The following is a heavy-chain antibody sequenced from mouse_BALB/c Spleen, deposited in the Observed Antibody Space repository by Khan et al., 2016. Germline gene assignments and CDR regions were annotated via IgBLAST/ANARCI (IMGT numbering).Heavy chain of an antibody. J-gene: IGHJ1*01. D-gene: IGHD1-1*01. V-gene: IGHV3-6*02. Sequence: EVQLQESGPGLVKPSQSLSLTCSVTGYSITSGYYWNWIRQFPGNKLEWMGYISYDGSNNYNPSLKNRISITRDTSKKQFFLKLNSVTTEDTATYYCASSSYWYFDVWGAGTTFTVSS. CDR3: ASSSYWYFDV. CDR1: GYSITSGYY. CDR2: ISYDGSN.